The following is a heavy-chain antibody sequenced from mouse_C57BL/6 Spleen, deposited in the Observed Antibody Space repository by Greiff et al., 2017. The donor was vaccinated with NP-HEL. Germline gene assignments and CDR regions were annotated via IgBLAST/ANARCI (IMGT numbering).Heavy chain of an antibody. D-gene: IGHD2-4*01. CDR2: ISSGGSYT. J-gene: IGHJ2*01. CDR1: GFTFSSYG. V-gene: IGHV5-6*01. Sequence: VQLKESGGDLVKPGGSLKLSCAASGFTFSSYGMSWVRQTPDKRLEWVATISSGGSYTYYPDSVKGRFTISRDNATNTLYLKMGSLKAEDTAMYYCARQWDYDAYYFDDWGKGTTLTVSS. CDR3: ARQWDYDAYYFDD.